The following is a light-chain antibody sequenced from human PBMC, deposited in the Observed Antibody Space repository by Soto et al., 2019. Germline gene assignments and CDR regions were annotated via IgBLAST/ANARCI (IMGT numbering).Light chain of an antibody. J-gene: IGKJ4*01. Sequence: EIVLTQSPATLSLSPGERATLSCRASQSVSSYLAWYQQKPGQAPRLLIYDASNRATGIPARFSGSGSGTDFTLTISSLEPEDFAVYYCQQRSNWPPLTLGGGTKVDLK. V-gene: IGKV3-11*01. CDR3: QQRSNWPPLT. CDR2: DAS. CDR1: QSVSSY.